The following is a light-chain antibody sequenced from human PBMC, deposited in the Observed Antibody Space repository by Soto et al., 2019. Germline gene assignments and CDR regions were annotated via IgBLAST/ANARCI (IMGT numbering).Light chain of an antibody. J-gene: IGKJ4*01. Sequence: DLQMTQSPSSLSASVGDRVTITCQASQDIINYLNWYQQKPGKAPKLLIYDASNLETGVPSRFSGSGSGTDFTFTISSLQPEDIATYYCQQYDNLPSLTFGGGTKVEIK. V-gene: IGKV1-33*01. CDR3: QQYDNLPSLT. CDR2: DAS. CDR1: QDIINY.